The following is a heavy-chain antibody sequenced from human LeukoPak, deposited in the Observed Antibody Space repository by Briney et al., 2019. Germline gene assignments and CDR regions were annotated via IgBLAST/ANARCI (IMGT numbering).Heavy chain of an antibody. CDR2: ISHDGSTK. J-gene: IGHJ4*02. Sequence: PGGSLRLSCAASGFTFSTYAMHWVRQAPGKGLEWMAFISHDGSTKLYADSVKGRFTISRDNSKNTMFLQMNSLRPEDTAVYFCAKDGGNYYIDYWGQGTLVTVSS. CDR3: AKDGGNYYIDY. D-gene: IGHD4-23*01. CDR1: GFTFSTYA. V-gene: IGHV3-30*02.